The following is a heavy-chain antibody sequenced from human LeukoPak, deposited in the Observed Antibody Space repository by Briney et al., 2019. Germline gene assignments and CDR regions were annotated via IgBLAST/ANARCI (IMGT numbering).Heavy chain of an antibody. D-gene: IGHD5-24*01. Sequence: GGSLRLSCVASGFIFSTYGMNWVRQAPGKGLERVAVISYEGGNKDYSDSVKGRFTISRDNSKSTLYLQLNSLRADDTAVYYCAKDRHRGGYDPDGMDVWGQGTTVTVSS. CDR1: GFIFSTYG. V-gene: IGHV3-30*18. CDR3: AKDRHRGGYDPDGMDV. CDR2: ISYEGGNK. J-gene: IGHJ6*02.